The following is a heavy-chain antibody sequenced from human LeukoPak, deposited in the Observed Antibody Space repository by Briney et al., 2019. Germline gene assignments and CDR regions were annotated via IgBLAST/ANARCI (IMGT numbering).Heavy chain of an antibody. Sequence: GGSLRLSCAASGFTFSSYAMSWVRQAPGKGLEWVSAISGSGGSTYYADSVKGRFTISRDNSKNTPYLQMNSLRAEDTAVYYCARVSRDIVVVPAAMGYYYYYMDVWGKGTTVTVSS. CDR2: ISGSGGST. CDR1: GFTFSSYA. J-gene: IGHJ6*03. D-gene: IGHD2-2*01. V-gene: IGHV3-23*01. CDR3: ARVSRDIVVVPAAMGYYYYYMDV.